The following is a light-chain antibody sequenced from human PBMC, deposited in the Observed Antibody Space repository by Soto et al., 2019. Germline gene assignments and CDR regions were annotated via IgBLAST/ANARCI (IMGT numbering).Light chain of an antibody. J-gene: IGKJ1*01. Sequence: DIPMTQSPSTLSASVGDRVTITCRASQNIRNGMAWFQQRPGKAPKLLIDEASTLESGVPSRFSGSGSGTEFTLTISSLQPNDDGTYYCQRYNTYSWTFGEGTKVEVK. V-gene: IGKV1-5*03. CDR1: QNIRNG. CDR3: QRYNTYSWT. CDR2: EAS.